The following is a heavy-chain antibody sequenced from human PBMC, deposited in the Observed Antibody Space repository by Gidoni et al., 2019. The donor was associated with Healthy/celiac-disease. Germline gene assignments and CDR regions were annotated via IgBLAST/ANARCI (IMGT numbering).Heavy chain of an antibody. Sequence: QVQLQQWGAGLLKPSETLSLTCAVYGGSFSGYYWSWIRQPPGKGLEWIGEINHSGSTNYNPSLKSRVTISVDTSKNQFSLKLSSVTAADTAVYYCAIGSVVAGKYYYYYGMDVWGQGTTVTVSS. CDR1: GGSFSGYY. CDR3: AIGSVVAGKYYYYYGMDV. J-gene: IGHJ6*02. CDR2: INHSGST. D-gene: IGHD6-19*01. V-gene: IGHV4-34*01.